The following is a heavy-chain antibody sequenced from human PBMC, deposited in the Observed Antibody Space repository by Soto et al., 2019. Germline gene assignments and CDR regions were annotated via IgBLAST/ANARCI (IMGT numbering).Heavy chain of an antibody. CDR3: AKGSYSGIYSDFDY. CDR1: GFTFSRYD. CDR2: ISYDGSNK. D-gene: IGHD1-26*01. Sequence: PGGSLRLSCAASGFTFSRYDMHWVRQAPGKGLEWVAIISYDGSNKYYADSVKGRFTISGDNSKNTQYLQMNSLRPGDTAVYYCAKGSYSGIYSDFDYWGQGTLVTVSS. J-gene: IGHJ4*02. V-gene: IGHV3-30*18.